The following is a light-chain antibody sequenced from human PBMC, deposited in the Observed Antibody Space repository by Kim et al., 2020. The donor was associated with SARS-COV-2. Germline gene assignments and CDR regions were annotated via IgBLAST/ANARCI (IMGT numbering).Light chain of an antibody. V-gene: IGKV1D-12*01. J-gene: IGKJ1*01. CDR3: QQGSAYPPT. CDR1: HDISNW. Sequence: ASVGDRVSITCRASHDISNWLAWYQQRPGKAPKLLIFGASRLQSAVPSRFSGSGSGTNFTLTISGLQPDDFATYYCQQGSAYPPTFGQGTKVDIK. CDR2: GAS.